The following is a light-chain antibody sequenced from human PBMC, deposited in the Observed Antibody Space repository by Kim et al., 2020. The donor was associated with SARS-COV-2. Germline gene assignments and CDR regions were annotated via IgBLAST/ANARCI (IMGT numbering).Light chain of an antibody. CDR3: QRIKSYPLT. CDR2: AAY. J-gene: IGKJ4*01. V-gene: IGKV1-9*01. Sequence: ASVGDRVTITCRATQSISSYLAWYQKRPRRGPKLLFYAAYTLQAVVPSRFSGREAGTDITLTISRLRPEDCANFNSQRIKSYPLTFGGRAKVEIK. CDR1: QSISSY.